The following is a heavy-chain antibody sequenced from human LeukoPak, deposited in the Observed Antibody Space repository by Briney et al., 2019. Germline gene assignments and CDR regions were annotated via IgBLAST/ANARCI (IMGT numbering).Heavy chain of an antibody. J-gene: IGHJ4*02. V-gene: IGHV4-59*08. CDR1: GGSISSYY. CDR2: ISYSGST. D-gene: IGHD3-22*01. Sequence: SETLSLTCTVSGGSISSYYWSWIRQPPGKGLEWIGYISYSGSTNFNPSLKSRLTISLDTSRTQFSLKLSSVTAADTAVYYCARHYDSSGYWYYFDYWGQGALVTVSS. CDR3: ARHYDSSGYWYYFDY.